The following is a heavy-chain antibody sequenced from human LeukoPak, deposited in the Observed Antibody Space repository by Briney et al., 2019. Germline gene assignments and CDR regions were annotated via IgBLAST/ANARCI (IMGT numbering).Heavy chain of an antibody. CDR2: IYHSGTT. Sequence: PSETLSLTCTVSGGSISSSSYYWCWIRQPPGKGLEWIGSIYHSGTTYYNPSLKSRVTISLDTSKNQFSLKLSSVPAADTAVYYCARGRPYFDSWGQGTLVTVSS. V-gene: IGHV4-39*07. CDR1: GGSISSSSYY. J-gene: IGHJ4*02. CDR3: ARGRPYFDS.